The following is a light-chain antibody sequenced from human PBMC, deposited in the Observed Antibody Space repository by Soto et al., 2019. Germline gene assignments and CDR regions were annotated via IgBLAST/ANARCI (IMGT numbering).Light chain of an antibody. CDR2: GNS. CDR1: SSNIGAGYD. V-gene: IGLV1-40*01. CDR3: QSYDSSLSAAV. J-gene: IGLJ2*01. Sequence: QPVLTQPPSVSGAPGQRVTISCAGNSSNIGAGYDVHWYQQLPGTAPKLLIYGNSNRPSGVPDRFSGSKSGTSASLAITGLQVEDEADYYCQSYDSSLSAAVFGGGTKLTVL.